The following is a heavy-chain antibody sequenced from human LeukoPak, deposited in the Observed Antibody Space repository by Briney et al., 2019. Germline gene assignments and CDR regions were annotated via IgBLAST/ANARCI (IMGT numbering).Heavy chain of an antibody. J-gene: IGHJ4*02. V-gene: IGHV3-53*01. CDR1: GFTVSSNY. CDR3: AKEGLRFLEWLPYYFDY. Sequence: PGGSLRLSCAASGFTVSSNYMSWVRQAPGKGLEWVSVIYSGGSTYYADSVKGRFTISRDNSKNTLYLQMNSLRAEDTAVYYCAKEGLRFLEWLPYYFDYWGQGTLVTVSS. CDR2: IYSGGST. D-gene: IGHD3-3*01.